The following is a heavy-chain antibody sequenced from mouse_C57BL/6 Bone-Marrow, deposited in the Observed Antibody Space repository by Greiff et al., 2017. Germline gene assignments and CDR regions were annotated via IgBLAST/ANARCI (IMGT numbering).Heavy chain of an antibody. V-gene: IGHV1-69*01. CDR3: ASDYYSNNYYAMDY. CDR1: GYTFTSYW. J-gene: IGHJ4*01. Sequence: VQLQQPGAELVMPGASVKLSCKASGYTFTSYWMHWVKQRPGQGLEWIGEIDPSDSYTNYNQKFKGKSTLTVDKSSSTAYMQLSSLTSEDSAVYYCASDYYSNNYYAMDYWGQGTSVTVSS. D-gene: IGHD2-5*01. CDR2: IDPSDSYT.